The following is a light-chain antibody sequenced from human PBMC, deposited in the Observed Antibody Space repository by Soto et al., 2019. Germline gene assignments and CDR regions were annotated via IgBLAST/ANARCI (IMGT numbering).Light chain of an antibody. V-gene: IGKV3-15*01. CDR2: GAS. Sequence: EIVMTQSPATLSVSPGERATLSSSASQSVSSNLAWFQQKPGQAPRLLIFGASTRATGVPARFSGSGSGTEFTLTIGSLQSEDFAVYYCQQYNNWPPGTFGQGTKVDI. CDR3: QQYNNWPPGT. J-gene: IGKJ1*01. CDR1: QSVSSN.